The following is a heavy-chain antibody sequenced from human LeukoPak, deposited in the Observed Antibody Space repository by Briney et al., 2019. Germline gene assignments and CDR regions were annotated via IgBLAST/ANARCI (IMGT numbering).Heavy chain of an antibody. CDR1: GYTFTGYY. CDR3: ARGLELQRWFDP. D-gene: IGHD1-7*01. Sequence: ASVKVSCKASGYTFTGYYMHWVRQAPGQGLEWMGWINPNSGGTNYAQKFQGRVTMARDTSISTAYMELSRLRSDDTAVYYCARGLELQRWFDPWGQGTLVTVSS. V-gene: IGHV1-2*02. J-gene: IGHJ5*02. CDR2: INPNSGGT.